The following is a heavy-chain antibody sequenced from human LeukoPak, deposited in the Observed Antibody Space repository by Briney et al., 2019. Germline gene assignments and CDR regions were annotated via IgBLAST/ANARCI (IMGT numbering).Heavy chain of an antibody. D-gene: IGHD3-10*01. J-gene: IGHJ4*02. CDR2: IPYDGSNK. Sequence: GGSLRLSCAASGFTFSSYAMHWVRQAPGKGLEWVAVIPYDGSNKYYADSVKGRFTISRDNSKNTLYLQMNSLRAEDTAVYYCARSITMVRGVVGSDYWGQGTLVTVSS. CDR1: GFTFSSYA. CDR3: ARSITMVRGVVGSDY. V-gene: IGHV3-30*04.